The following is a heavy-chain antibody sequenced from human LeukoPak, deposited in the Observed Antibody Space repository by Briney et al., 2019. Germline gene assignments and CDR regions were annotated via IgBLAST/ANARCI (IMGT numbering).Heavy chain of an antibody. CDR1: GFTFSTYA. J-gene: IGHJ4*02. CDR2: LSGSGGST. Sequence: GGSLRLSCAASGFTFSTYAMTWVRHAPGKGLECVSALSGSGGSTFYADSVKGRFTISRDNSKNTLYLQMSSLRTEDTAVYYCARGPKVPAPTYYFDYWGQGTLVTVSS. CDR3: ARGPKVPAPTYYFDY. D-gene: IGHD2-2*01. V-gene: IGHV3-23*01.